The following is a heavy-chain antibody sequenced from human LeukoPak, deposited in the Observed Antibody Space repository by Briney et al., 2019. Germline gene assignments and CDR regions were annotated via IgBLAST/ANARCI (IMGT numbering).Heavy chain of an antibody. CDR3: ARPIVVGPSTPMDV. D-gene: IGHD2-2*01. CDR1: GGSISSGGYY. J-gene: IGHJ6*03. V-gene: IGHV4-30-2*01. Sequence: SQTLSLTCTVSGGSISSGGYYWSWIRQPPGKGLEWIGYIYHSGSTNYNPSLKSRVTISVDTSKNQFSLKLSSVAAADTAVYYCARPIVVGPSTPMDVWGKGTTVTVSS. CDR2: IYHSGST.